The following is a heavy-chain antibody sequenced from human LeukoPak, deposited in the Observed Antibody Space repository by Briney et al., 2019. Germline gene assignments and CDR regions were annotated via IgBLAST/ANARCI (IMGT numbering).Heavy chain of an antibody. Sequence: SETLSLTCAVYGGSYSSDYWSWIRQLPGKGLEWIGEINHSGSTNYNPSLKSRVTISLDTSKNQFSLKLSSVTAADTAVYYCAKHLRRRFFSKTLGFDPWGQGTLVTVSS. J-gene: IGHJ5*02. D-gene: IGHD3-3*01. V-gene: IGHV4-34*01. CDR1: GGSYSSDY. CDR2: INHSGST. CDR3: AKHLRRRFFSKTLGFDP.